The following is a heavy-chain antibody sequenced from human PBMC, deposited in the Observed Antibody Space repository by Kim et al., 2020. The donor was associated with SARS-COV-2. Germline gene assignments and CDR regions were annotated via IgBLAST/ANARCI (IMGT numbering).Heavy chain of an antibody. CDR1: GVSVSSGSYY. D-gene: IGHD3-22*01. J-gene: IGHJ4*02. Sequence: SETLSLTCIVSGVSVSSGSYYWSWIRQPPGKGLEWIGYMYYSGSTNYNRSLKSRVTISVDTSKNQFSLNLNSVSAADTAFYYCARGSHSSGFDYWGQGTLVTVSS. CDR3: ARGSHSSGFDY. CDR2: MYYSGST. V-gene: IGHV4-61*01.